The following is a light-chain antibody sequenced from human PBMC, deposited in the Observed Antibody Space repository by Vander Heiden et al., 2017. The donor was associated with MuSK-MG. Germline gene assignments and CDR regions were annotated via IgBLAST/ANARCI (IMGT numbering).Light chain of an antibody. CDR1: KLEDKY. Sequence: SYELMQASSVYVSPGQTASIACSGDKLEDKYVCWYQQKPGQSPALVIYQNTKRPSGIPERFSASTSGTTATLTIGGTQAMDEDVYSCQAWDRTTVVFGGGTKLTVL. J-gene: IGLJ2*01. CDR2: QNT. V-gene: IGLV3-1*01. CDR3: QAWDRTTVV.